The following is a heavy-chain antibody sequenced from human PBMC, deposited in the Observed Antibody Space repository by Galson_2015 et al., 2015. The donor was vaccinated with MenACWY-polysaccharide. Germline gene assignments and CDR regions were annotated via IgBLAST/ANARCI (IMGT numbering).Heavy chain of an antibody. V-gene: IGHV3-30*04. J-gene: IGHJ6*03. CDR2: ISSDGSDK. CDR1: GFTFSIYA. Sequence: SLRLSCAASGFTFSIYAIHWVRQAPGKGLEWVAVISSDGSDKYYADSVKDRFTISRDNSKNTLYLQMNRLRAEDTAVYSCARVFSGPDAIPVSYYFHYMDVWGKATTVPGSS. D-gene: IGHD2-2*01. CDR3: ARVFSGPDAIPVSYYFHYMDV.